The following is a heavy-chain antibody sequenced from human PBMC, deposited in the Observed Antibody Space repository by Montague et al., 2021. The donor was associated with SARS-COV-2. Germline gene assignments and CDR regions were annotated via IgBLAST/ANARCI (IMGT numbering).Heavy chain of an antibody. Sequence: SETLSLTCTVSGGSISSYYWSWIRQPPGKGLEWIGYIYYSGNTNYNPSLKSRLTISADTSDNQFSLKLTSMTAADTAVYYCARMYVPAHGTSAASYSDYWGRGTLVTVSS. CDR1: GGSISSYY. J-gene: IGHJ4*02. V-gene: IGHV4-59*12. D-gene: IGHD6-13*01. CDR2: IYYSGNT. CDR3: ARMYVPAHGTSAASYSDY.